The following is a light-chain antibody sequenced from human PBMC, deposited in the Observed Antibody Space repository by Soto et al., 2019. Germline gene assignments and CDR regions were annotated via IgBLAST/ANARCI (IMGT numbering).Light chain of an antibody. CDR2: GAS. CDR1: QSVSSSY. Sequence: EIVLTQSPGTLSLSPGERATLSCRASQSVSSSYLAWYQQKPGQAPRHLIYGASSRATGIPDRFSGSGSGTDFTLTISRLEPEDFAVYYCQQYGSSPTWTFGQGTKV. CDR3: QQYGSSPTWT. J-gene: IGKJ1*01. V-gene: IGKV3-20*01.